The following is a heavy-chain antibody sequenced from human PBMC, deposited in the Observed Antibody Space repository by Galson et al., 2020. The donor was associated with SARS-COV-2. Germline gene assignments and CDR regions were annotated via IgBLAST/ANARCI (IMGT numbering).Heavy chain of an antibody. D-gene: IGHD7-27*01. J-gene: IGHJ4*02. Sequence: TGGSLRLSCAASGFTFSSYELNWVRQAPGKGLEWVSYISTSGSTMYYADSVKGRFTISRDNAKNSLYLQMNSLRAEDTAVYYCARDALTYFDYWGQGTLVTVSS. CDR2: ISTSGSTM. CDR3: ARDALTYFDY. CDR1: GFTFSSYE. V-gene: IGHV3-48*03.